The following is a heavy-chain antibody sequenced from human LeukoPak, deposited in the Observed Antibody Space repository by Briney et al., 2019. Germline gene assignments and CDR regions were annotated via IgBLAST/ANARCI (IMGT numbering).Heavy chain of an antibody. CDR3: ARDNDSRDPPHFDY. CDR1: GFTFSSYS. D-gene: IGHD3-16*01. V-gene: IGHV3-21*01. J-gene: IGHJ4*02. CDR2: ISSSSSYK. Sequence: GGSLRLSCAASGFTFSSYSMNWVRQAPGKGLEWVSSISSSSSYKYYADSLKGRFTISRDNAKNSLYLQMNGLRAEDTAVYYCARDNDSRDPPHFDYWGQGTLVTVSS.